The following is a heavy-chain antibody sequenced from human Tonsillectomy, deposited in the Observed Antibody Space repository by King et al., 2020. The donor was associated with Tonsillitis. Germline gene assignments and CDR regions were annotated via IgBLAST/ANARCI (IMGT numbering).Heavy chain of an antibody. CDR1: VGSIISGDYY. CDR3: ARVLSARNFDY. J-gene: IGHJ4*02. V-gene: IGHV4-30-4*01. CDR2: IYYSGST. Sequence: QLQESGPGLVKPSQTLSLTCTVSVGSIISGDYYWSWICQPPGKCLEWIGYIYYSGSTYYNPSLKSRVTISVDTSTNQFSLKLSSVTAADTAVYYCARVLSARNFDYWGQGTLVTVSS. D-gene: IGHD1-26*01.